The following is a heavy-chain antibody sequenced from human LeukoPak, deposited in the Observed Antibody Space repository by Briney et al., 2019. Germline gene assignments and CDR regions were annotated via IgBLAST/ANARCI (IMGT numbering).Heavy chain of an antibody. D-gene: IGHD2-15*01. V-gene: IGHV1-18*01. CDR1: GYTFTSYG. CDR2: ISAYNGNT. CDR3: ARDRIVVVADAFDI. J-gene: IGHJ3*02. Sequence: GASVKVSCKASGYTFTSYGISWVRQAPGQGLEWMGWISAYNGNTNYAQKLQGRVTMTTDTSTSTAYMELRSLRSDDTAVYYCARDRIVVVADAFDIWGQGTMVTVSS.